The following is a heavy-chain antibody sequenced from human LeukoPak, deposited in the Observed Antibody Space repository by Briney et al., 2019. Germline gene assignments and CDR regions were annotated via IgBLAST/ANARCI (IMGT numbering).Heavy chain of an antibody. D-gene: IGHD6-13*01. CDR3: AADTTGAAGMIDY. CDR2: IWSHPDGRTT. J-gene: IGHJ4*02. V-gene: IGHV3-15*01. CDR1: GFTFSSYS. Sequence: PGGSLRLSCAPSGFTFSSYSMNWVREAPGKGLEWVGRIWSHPDGRTTDDPTHVKGRVTVSRDDSKNTLFLQMNSLTTEDTAVYYCAADTTGAAGMIDYCGQGAVVTVSS.